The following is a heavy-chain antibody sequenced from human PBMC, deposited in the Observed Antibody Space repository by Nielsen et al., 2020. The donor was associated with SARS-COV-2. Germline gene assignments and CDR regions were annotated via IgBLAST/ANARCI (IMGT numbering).Heavy chain of an antibody. D-gene: IGHD3-3*01. CDR1: GFTFSSYG. V-gene: IGHV3-33*08. J-gene: IGHJ4*02. CDR2: IWYDGSNK. Sequence: GESLKISCAASGFTFSSYGMHWVRQAPGKGLEWVAVIWYDGSNKYYADSVKGRFTISRDNSKNTLYLQMNSLRAEDTAVYYCAREQGTAVRFLEWLLQSIDYWGQGTLVTVSS. CDR3: AREQGTAVRFLEWLLQSIDY.